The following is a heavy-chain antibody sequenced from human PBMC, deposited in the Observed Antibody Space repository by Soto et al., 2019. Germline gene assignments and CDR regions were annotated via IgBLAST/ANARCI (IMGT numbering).Heavy chain of an antibody. Sequence: PGGSLRLSCAASGFTFSSYWMHWVRQAPGKGLVWVSRINSDGSGTTYADSVKGRFTISRDNAKNTLYLQMNSLRVEDTAVYYCARGAYCAGDCSFPWGQGTLVTVSS. CDR1: GFTFSSYW. CDR2: INSDGSGT. J-gene: IGHJ5*02. D-gene: IGHD2-21*02. CDR3: ARGAYCAGDCSFP. V-gene: IGHV3-74*01.